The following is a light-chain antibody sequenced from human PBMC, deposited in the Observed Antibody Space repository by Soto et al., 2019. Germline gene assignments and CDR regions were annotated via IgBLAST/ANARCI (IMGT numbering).Light chain of an antibody. CDR3: QQFNVYPLT. J-gene: IGKJ4*01. CDR2: AAS. Sequence: DIQLTQSPSFLSASVGERVTITCRASQGIRDFLAWYQQKPGKAPKLLIYAASTLQTGVPTRFSGIASGTEFTLIISNLQPADFATYYCQQFNVYPLTVGGGTKVEIK. CDR1: QGIRDF. V-gene: IGKV1-9*01.